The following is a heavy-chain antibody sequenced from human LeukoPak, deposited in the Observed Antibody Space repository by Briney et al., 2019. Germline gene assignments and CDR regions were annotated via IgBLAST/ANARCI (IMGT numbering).Heavy chain of an antibody. J-gene: IGHJ4*02. CDR1: GFIFSKYW. CDR3: AREDDTAMAYFDY. V-gene: IGHV3-7*03. CDR2: INQDGSAK. Sequence: PGGSLRLSCAASGFIFSKYWMSWVRQAPGKGLEWVANINQDGSAKYYVDSVKGRFTISRDNAKNSLSLQMNSLRAEDTAVYYCAREDDTAMAYFDYWGQGTLVTVSS. D-gene: IGHD5-18*01.